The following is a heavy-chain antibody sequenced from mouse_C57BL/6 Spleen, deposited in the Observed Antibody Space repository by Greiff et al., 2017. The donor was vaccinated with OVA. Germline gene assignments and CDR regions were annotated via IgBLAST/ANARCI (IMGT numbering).Heavy chain of an antibody. Sequence: VQLQQSGAELMKPGASVKLSCKAPGYTFTGYWLEWVKQRPGHGLEWIGELLPGSGSTNYNEKFKGKATLPADTSSNTAYMQLSILTTEDSAIYYCAGPSTTVPYYFDYWGQGTTLTVSS. CDR2: LLPGSGST. CDR3: AGPSTTVPYYFDY. J-gene: IGHJ2*01. CDR1: GYTFTGYW. V-gene: IGHV1-9*01. D-gene: IGHD1-1*01.